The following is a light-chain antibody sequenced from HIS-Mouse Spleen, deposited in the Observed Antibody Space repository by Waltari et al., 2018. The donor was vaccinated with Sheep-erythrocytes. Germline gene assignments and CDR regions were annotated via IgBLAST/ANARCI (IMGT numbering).Light chain of an antibody. Sequence: SYELTQPPSVSVYPGQTASITCSGANLGDKYACWYQQKPGQSPVLVIYQDSKRPSGIPERFSGSNSGNTATLTISGTQAMDEADYYCQAWDSSTAVFGGGTKLTVL. CDR3: QAWDSSTAV. J-gene: IGLJ2*01. V-gene: IGLV3-1*01. CDR2: QDS. CDR1: NLGDKY.